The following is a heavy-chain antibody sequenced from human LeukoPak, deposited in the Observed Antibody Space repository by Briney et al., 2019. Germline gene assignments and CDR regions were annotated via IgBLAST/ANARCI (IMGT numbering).Heavy chain of an antibody. CDR3: ARGERFAYFQH. CDR2: IIPIFGTA. V-gene: IGHV1-69*06. CDR1: GGTFSSYA. D-gene: IGHD3-10*01. Sequence: SVKVSCKASGGTFSSYAISWVRQAPGQGLEWKGGIIPIFGTANYAQKFQGRVTITADKSTSTAYMELSSLRSEDTAVYYCARGERFAYFQHWGQGTLVTVSS. J-gene: IGHJ1*01.